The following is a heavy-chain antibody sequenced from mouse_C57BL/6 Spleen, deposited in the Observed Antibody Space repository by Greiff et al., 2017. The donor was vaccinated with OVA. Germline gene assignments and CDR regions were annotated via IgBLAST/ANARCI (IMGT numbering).Heavy chain of an antibody. CDR1: GFSLTSYG. D-gene: IGHD2-2*01. J-gene: IGHJ1*03. CDR2: IWSDGST. CDR3: ARHGDGYDWYCDV. V-gene: IGHV2-6-1*01. Sequence: QVQLQQSGPGLVAPSQSLSITCTVSGFSLTSYGVHWVRQPPGKGLEWLVVIWSDGSTTYNSALKSRLSISKVNSKSQVSLKMNSRQTDDTARYYCARHGDGYDWYCDVWGTGTTVTVSS.